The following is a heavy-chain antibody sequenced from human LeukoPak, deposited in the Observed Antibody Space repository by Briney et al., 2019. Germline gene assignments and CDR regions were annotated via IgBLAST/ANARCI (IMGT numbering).Heavy chain of an antibody. J-gene: IGHJ4*02. CDR2: ICYSGNT. Sequence: SETLSLTCTVSGGSIRSYYWSWIRQPPGKGLEWIGYICYSGNTNYNPSLKSRVTISVDTSKNQFSLRLSSVTAADTAVYYCARTSTAAAGTIDDWGQGTLVTVSS. CDR1: GGSIRSYY. V-gene: IGHV4-59*08. CDR3: ARTSTAAAGTIDD. D-gene: IGHD6-13*01.